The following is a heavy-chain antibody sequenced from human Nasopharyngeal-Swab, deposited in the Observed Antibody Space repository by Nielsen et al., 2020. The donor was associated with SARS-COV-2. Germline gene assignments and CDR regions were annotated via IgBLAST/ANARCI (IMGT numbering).Heavy chain of an antibody. J-gene: IGHJ6*02. Sequence: ASVKVSCKASGYTFTSYGISWGRQAPGQGLEWMGWISAYNGNTNYAQKLQGRVTMTTDTSTSTAYMELSSLRSEDTAVYYCARGGYYGSGSYFHYYYGMDVWGQGTTVTVSS. CDR3: ARGGYYGSGSYFHYYYGMDV. CDR1: GYTFTSYG. D-gene: IGHD3-10*01. CDR2: ISAYNGNT. V-gene: IGHV1-18*01.